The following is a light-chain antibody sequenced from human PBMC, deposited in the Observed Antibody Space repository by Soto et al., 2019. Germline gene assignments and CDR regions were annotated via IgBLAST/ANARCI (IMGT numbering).Light chain of an antibody. CDR1: QSISSW. V-gene: IGKV1-5*01. CDR3: QQYNNYWT. CDR2: DAS. Sequence: DIRMTQSPSTLSASVGDRVTITCRASQSISSWLAWYKQKPGKAPKLLIYDASSLESGVPSRFSGSGSATEFTLTISSMKPDDFATYYCQQYNNYWTFGQGTKVDIK. J-gene: IGKJ1*01.